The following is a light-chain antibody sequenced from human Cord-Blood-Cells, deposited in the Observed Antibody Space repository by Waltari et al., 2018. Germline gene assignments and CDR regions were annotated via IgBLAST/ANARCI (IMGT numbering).Light chain of an antibody. V-gene: IGLV7-43*01. CDR1: TGAVTSGYY. J-gene: IGLJ3*02. Sequence: QTVVTQEPSLTVSPGGTVTLTCASSTGAVTSGYYPNWFQQKPGQAPRALSSSQSNKPSGPPARFSGSLLGGKAALTLSGVQPEDEAEYYCLLYYGGAWVFGGGTKLTVL. CDR2: SQS. CDR3: LLYYGGAWV.